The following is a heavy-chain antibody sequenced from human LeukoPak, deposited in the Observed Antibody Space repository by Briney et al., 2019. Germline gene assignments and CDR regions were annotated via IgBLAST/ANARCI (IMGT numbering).Heavy chain of an antibody. D-gene: IGHD5-18*01. CDR1: GGSISSYY. CDR2: IYYSGST. J-gene: IGHJ6*02. Sequence: PSETLSLTCTVSGGSISSYYWSWIRQPPGKGLEWIGYIYYSGSTNYNPSLKSPVTISVDTSKNQFSLKLSSVTAADTAVYYCATRGARGYSPLYYGMDVWGQGTTVTVSS. CDR3: ATRGARGYSPLYYGMDV. V-gene: IGHV4-59*08.